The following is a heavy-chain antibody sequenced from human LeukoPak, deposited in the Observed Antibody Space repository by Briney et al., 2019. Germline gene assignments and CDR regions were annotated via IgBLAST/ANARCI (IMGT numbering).Heavy chain of an antibody. D-gene: IGHD3-3*01. CDR3: ARVNNFWSGNYYMDV. J-gene: IGHJ6*03. Sequence: GGSLRLSCAASGFTFSSYWMSWVRQAPGKGLEWVANIKQDGSEKYYVDSVRGRFTISRDNAKNSLYLQMNSLRAEDTAVYYCARVNNFWSGNYYMDVWGKGTTVTVSS. CDR2: IKQDGSEK. CDR1: GFTFSSYW. V-gene: IGHV3-7*01.